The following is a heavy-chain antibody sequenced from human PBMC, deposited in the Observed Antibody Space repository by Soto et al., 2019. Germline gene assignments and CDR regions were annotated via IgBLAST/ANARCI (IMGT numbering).Heavy chain of an antibody. V-gene: IGHV3-7*05. CDR2: IKEDGSEK. CDR3: ETDLGAPGRGSAVGYYYHYVMDV. D-gene: IGHD2-2*01. CDR1: EFTFSSYW. Sequence: EVQLVESGGGLVQPGGSLRLSCAASEFTFSSYWMNWVRQAPGKGLEWVANIKEDGSEKYYVDSVKGRFTISRDNDKNSLYLQMDSPRGEGSAGYYGETDLGAPGRGSAVGYYYHYVMDVWGQGTTVTVS. J-gene: IGHJ6*02.